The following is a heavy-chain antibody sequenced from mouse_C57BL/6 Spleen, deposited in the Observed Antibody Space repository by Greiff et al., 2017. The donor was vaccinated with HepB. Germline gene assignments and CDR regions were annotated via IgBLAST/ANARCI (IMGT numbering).Heavy chain of an antibody. Sequence: QVQLQQPGAELVRPGSSVKLSCKASGYTFTSYWMHWVKQRPIQGLEWIGNIDPSDSETHYNQKFKDKATLTVDKSSSTAYMQLSSLTSEDSEVYYCARGNWDGFAYWGQGTLVTVSA. D-gene: IGHD4-1*01. CDR1: GYTFTSYW. CDR2: IDPSDSET. V-gene: IGHV1-52*01. J-gene: IGHJ3*01. CDR3: ARGNWDGFAY.